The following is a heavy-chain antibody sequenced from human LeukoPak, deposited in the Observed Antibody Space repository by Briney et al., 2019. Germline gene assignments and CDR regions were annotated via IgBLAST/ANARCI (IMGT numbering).Heavy chain of an antibody. J-gene: IGHJ5*02. CDR1: GYTFTGYY. V-gene: IGHV1-2*02. Sequence: ASVKVSCKASGYTFTGYYMHWVRQAPGQGLEWMGWINPNTGGRNYAQKFQGRVTMTRDTSISTAYMELSRLRSDDTAVYYCARAGITMIRGVIIHWFDPWGQGTLVTVSS. CDR3: ARAGITMIRGVIIHWFDP. CDR2: INPNTGGR. D-gene: IGHD3-10*01.